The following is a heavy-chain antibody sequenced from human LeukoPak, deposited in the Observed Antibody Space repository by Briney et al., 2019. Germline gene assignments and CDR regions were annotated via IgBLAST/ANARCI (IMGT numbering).Heavy chain of an antibody. Sequence: GGSLRLSCAASGFTFSNYEMSWVRQAPGKGLEWISYISSDGTTIYYSDSVKGRFTMSRDNAKNSLFLQMNSLRAEDTAFYYCARGGGLEGYYDSSGYSFQASSDAFDIWGQGTMVTVSS. J-gene: IGHJ3*02. CDR3: ARGGGLEGYYDSSGYSFQASSDAFDI. D-gene: IGHD3-22*01. CDR1: GFTFSNYE. CDR2: ISSDGTTI. V-gene: IGHV3-48*03.